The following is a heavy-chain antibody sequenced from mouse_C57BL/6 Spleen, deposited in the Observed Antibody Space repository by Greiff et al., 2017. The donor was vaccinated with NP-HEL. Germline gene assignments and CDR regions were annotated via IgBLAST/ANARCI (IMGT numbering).Heavy chain of an antibody. D-gene: IGHD3-2*02. J-gene: IGHJ2*01. CDR1: GFTFSSYT. CDR2: ISGGGGNT. CDR3: ARTRAQGYYFDY. V-gene: IGHV5-9*01. Sequence: EVKLMESGGGLVKPGGSLKLSCAASGFTFSSYTMSWVRQTPEKRLEWVATISGGGGNTYYPDSVKGRFTISRDNAKNTLYLQMSSLRSEDTALYYCARTRAQGYYFDYWGQGTTLTVSS.